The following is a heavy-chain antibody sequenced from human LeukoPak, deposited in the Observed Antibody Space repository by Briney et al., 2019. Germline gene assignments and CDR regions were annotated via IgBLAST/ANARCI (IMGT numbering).Heavy chain of an antibody. J-gene: IGHJ4*02. CDR3: AKLGFHCSGGWCYTCDY. CDR2: IYASGDST. V-gene: IGHV3-23*01. Sequence: PGGSLRLSCAASGFTFSSYAMGWVRQAPGKGLEWVSGIYASGDSTYYGDSVKGRFTVSRDNSKSTLYLEMNSLRAEDTAVYYCAKLGFHCSGGWCYTCDYWGQGTLVTVSS. D-gene: IGHD2-15*01. CDR1: GFTFSSYA.